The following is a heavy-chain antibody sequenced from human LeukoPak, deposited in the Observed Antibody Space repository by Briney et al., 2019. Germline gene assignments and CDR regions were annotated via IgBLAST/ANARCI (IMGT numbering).Heavy chain of an antibody. CDR2: MNPNSGNT. CDR1: GYTFTSYD. Sequence: AASVKVSCKASGYTFTSYDINWVRQATGQGFEWMGWMNPNSGNTGYAQKFQGRVTMTRNTSISTAYMELSSLRSEDTAVYYCARAIPNNYYDSSGHNFDYWGQGTLVTVSP. CDR3: ARAIPNNYYDSSGHNFDY. J-gene: IGHJ4*02. D-gene: IGHD3-22*01. V-gene: IGHV1-8*01.